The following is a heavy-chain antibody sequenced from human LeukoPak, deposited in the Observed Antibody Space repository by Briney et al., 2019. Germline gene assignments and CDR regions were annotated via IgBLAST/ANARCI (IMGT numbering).Heavy chain of an antibody. V-gene: IGHV3-9*01. J-gene: IGHJ6*02. CDR2: INWNSGGI. D-gene: IGHD3-22*01. CDR1: GFTFDDYA. CDR3: AKGVDSSGTYYYYGMDV. Sequence: GGSLRLSCAASGFTFDDYAMHWVRQPPGKGLEWVSGINWNSGGIGYADSVKGRFTISRDNAKNSLYLQMNSLRAEDTALYYCAKGVDSSGTYYYYGMDVWGQGTTVTVSS.